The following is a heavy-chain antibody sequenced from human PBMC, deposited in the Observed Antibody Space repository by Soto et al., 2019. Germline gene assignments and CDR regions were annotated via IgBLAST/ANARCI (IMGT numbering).Heavy chain of an antibody. V-gene: IGHV3-23*01. CDR2: ISGSGSCT. Sequence: HPGGSLRLSCAASGFTFSTYAMSWVRQAPGKGLEWVSGISGSGSCTYHADSVRGRFTISRDNSKNTLYLKMSSLRAEDTAVYYCVILGYRSGGSCFPRRRDYYTGGGKKDAFDIWGQGTMVTVSS. J-gene: IGHJ3*02. CDR1: GFTFSTYA. D-gene: IGHD2-15*01. CDR3: VILGYRSGGSCFPRRRDYYTGGGKKDAFDI.